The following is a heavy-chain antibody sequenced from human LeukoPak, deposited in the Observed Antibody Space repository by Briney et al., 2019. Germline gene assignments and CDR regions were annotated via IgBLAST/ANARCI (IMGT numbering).Heavy chain of an antibody. D-gene: IGHD2-15*01. CDR1: GGTFSNYA. V-gene: IGHV1-69*13. Sequence: GASVKVSCKASGGTFSNYAISWVRQAPGQGLEWMGGIMPIFGTGKNAQKFQGRVTITADESTSTAYMELSRLRSDDTAVYYCARDSYYCSGGSCYPVYYFDYWGQGTLVTVSS. CDR3: ARDSYYCSGGSCYPVYYFDY. CDR2: IMPIFGTG. J-gene: IGHJ4*02.